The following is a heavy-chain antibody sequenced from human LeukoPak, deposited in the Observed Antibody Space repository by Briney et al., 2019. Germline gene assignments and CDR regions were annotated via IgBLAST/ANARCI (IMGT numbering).Heavy chain of an antibody. V-gene: IGHV3-53*01. CDR3: ARDSGTYSVDY. J-gene: IGHJ4*02. Sequence: ETLSLTCTVSGGSISSNYMSWVRQAPGKGLEWVSLIHSDGSTYYADAVKGRFTISRDNSKNTLYLQMNSLRAEDTAVYYCARDSGTYSVDYWGQGTLVTVSS. CDR1: GGSISSNY. CDR2: IHSDGST. D-gene: IGHD1-26*01.